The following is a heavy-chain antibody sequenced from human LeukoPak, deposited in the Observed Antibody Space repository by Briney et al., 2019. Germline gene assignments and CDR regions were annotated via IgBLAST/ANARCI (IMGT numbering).Heavy chain of an antibody. Sequence: PGGSLRLSCVVSGFTLPYGMSWVRQAPGKGLEWVSYVSATGYTTSYADSVKGRFTISRDNAKNSLSLQMNSLRAEDTAVYYCAELGITMIGGVWGKGTTVTISS. J-gene: IGHJ6*04. CDR3: AELGITMIGGV. CDR1: GFTLPYG. V-gene: IGHV3-48*03. D-gene: IGHD3-10*02. CDR2: VSATGYTT.